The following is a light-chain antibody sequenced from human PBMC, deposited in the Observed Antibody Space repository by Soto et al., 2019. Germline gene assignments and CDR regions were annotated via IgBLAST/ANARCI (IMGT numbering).Light chain of an antibody. CDR1: QVIATH. CDR3: QQSFSVPYT. Sequence: QLTQSPSSLSASVGDRVTITCRASQVIATHVAWYQQKPGKAPKLLIYVTSSLQSGVPSRFSGSGSGTDFTLTISGLLPEDFATYYCQQSFSVPYTFGQGTKMEI. CDR2: VTS. V-gene: IGKV1-39*01. J-gene: IGKJ2*01.